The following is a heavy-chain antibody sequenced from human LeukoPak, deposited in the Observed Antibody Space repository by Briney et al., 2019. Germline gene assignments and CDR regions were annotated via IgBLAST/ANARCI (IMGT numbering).Heavy chain of an antibody. V-gene: IGHV3-74*01. CDR2: INSDGSST. Sequence: GGSLRLSCAAFGFTFSSYWMHWVRQAPGKGLVWVSRINSDGSSTSYADPVKGRFTISRDDAKNTLCLQMNGLRAEDTAVYYCARAGPCGGDCYSRLDWYFDLWGRGTLVTVSS. CDR1: GFTFSSYW. D-gene: IGHD2-21*02. J-gene: IGHJ2*01. CDR3: ARAGPCGGDCYSRLDWYFDL.